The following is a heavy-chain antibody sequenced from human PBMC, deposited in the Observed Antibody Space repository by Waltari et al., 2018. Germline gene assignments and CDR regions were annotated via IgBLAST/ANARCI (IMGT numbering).Heavy chain of an antibody. D-gene: IGHD1-26*01. CDR3: ARDSGVGATGGMDV. CDR2: SYYRGST. CDR1: GGSISSSSYY. V-gene: IGHV4-39*07. J-gene: IGHJ6*02. Sequence: QLQLQESGPGLVKPSETLSLTCTVSGGSISSSSYYWGWIRQPPGKGLEWIGRSYYRGSTDYNPALKSRVTRSVETSKNQFSLKLSSVTAADTAVYYCARDSGVGATGGMDVWGQGTTVTVSS.